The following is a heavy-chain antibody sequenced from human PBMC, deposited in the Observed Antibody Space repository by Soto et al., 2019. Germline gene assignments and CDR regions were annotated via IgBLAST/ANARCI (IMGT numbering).Heavy chain of an antibody. CDR1: GGTFSRYT. CDR3: ARGSTIVRGAPSWFDP. D-gene: IGHD3-10*01. V-gene: IGHV1-69*02. Sequence: QVQLVQSGAEVKKPGSSVKVSCKASGGTFSRYTINWVRQAPGQGREWMGRIIPIAAIANYTQKFQGRVTITVDKPSTTAYMELSSLRSDDTAVYYCARGSTIVRGAPSWFDPWGQGTLVTVSS. CDR2: IIPIAAIA. J-gene: IGHJ5*02.